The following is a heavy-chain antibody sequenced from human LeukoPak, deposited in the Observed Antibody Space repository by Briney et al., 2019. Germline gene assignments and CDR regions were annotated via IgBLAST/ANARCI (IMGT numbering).Heavy chain of an antibody. Sequence: GALRLSCAASGFTFSSYAMSWVRQAPGKGLEWVSAISGSGGSTYYADSVKGRFTISRDNSKNTLYPQMNSLRAEDTAVYYCAKGPGYYYDSSGYYYFDYWGQGTLVTVSS. CDR2: ISGSGGST. D-gene: IGHD3-22*01. V-gene: IGHV3-23*01. J-gene: IGHJ4*02. CDR1: GFTFSSYA. CDR3: AKGPGYYYDSSGYYYFDY.